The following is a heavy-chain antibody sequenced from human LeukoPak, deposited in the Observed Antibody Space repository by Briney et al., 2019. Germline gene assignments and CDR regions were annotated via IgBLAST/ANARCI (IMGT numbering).Heavy chain of an antibody. CDR1: GFTFSHAW. J-gene: IGHJ5*02. D-gene: IGHD3-10*01. V-gene: IGHV3-15*01. CDR3: TVVNYGSGSYPLGS. Sequence: GRSLRLSCAASGFTFSHAWMSWVRQAPGKGLELVGRIKNKPDGGTTDYAAPVKGRFTISRDDSESTLYLQMNSLKTEDTAVYYCTVVNYGSGSYPLGSWGQGTLVTVSS. CDR2: IKNKPDGGTT.